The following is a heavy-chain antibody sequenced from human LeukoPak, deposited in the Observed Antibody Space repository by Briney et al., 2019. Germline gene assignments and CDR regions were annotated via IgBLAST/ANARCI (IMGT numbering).Heavy chain of an antibody. V-gene: IGHV3-74*01. Sequence: GGSLRLSCAASGFTFSSYWMHWVRQAPGKGLVWVSRINSDGSSTSYADSVKGRFTISRDNAKNTLYLQMNSLRAEDTAVYYCARDSSGYYITPKFDYWGQGTLVTVSS. D-gene: IGHD3-22*01. CDR3: ARDSSGYYITPKFDY. CDR1: GFTFSSYW. J-gene: IGHJ4*02. CDR2: INSDGSST.